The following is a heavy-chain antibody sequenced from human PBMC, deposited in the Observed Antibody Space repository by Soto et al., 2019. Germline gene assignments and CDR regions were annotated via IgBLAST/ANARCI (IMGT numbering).Heavy chain of an antibody. CDR1: GGSISSGDYY. CDR2: IYYSGST. J-gene: IGHJ4*02. CDR3: ARGGGYFYDSSGYYPFDY. Sequence: SETLSLTCTVSGGSISSGDYYWCWIRQPPGKGLEWIGYIYYSGSTYYNPSLKSRVTISVDTSKNQFSLKLSSVTAADTAVYYCARGGGYFYDSSGYYPFDYWGQGTLVTVSS. D-gene: IGHD3-22*01. V-gene: IGHV4-30-4*01.